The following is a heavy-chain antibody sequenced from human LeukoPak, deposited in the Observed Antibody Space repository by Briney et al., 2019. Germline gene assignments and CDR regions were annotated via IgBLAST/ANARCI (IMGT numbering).Heavy chain of an antibody. J-gene: IGHJ3*02. D-gene: IGHD6-13*01. Sequence: PSETLSLTCTVSGYSISSGYYWGWIRQPPGKGLEWIGSIYYSGSTYYNPSLKSRVTISVDTSKNQFSLKLSSVTAADTAVYYCARGLDYRVAAASFGAFDIWGQGTMVTVSS. CDR1: GYSISSGYY. V-gene: IGHV4-38-2*02. CDR3: ARGLDYRVAAASFGAFDI. CDR2: IYYSGST.